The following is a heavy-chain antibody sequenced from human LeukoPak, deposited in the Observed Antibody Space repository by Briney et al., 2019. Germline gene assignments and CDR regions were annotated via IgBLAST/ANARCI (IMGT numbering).Heavy chain of an antibody. Sequence: SETLSLTCTVSGVSINSYYWSWIRQPPGKGLEWLGYIYYSGITNYNPSLKSRVTISVDTSRNQFSLKLSSVTAADTAVYYCARGMTTVTHWGQGTLVTVSS. D-gene: IGHD4-11*01. V-gene: IGHV4-59*08. CDR1: GVSINSYY. CDR3: ARGMTTVTH. J-gene: IGHJ4*02. CDR2: IYYSGIT.